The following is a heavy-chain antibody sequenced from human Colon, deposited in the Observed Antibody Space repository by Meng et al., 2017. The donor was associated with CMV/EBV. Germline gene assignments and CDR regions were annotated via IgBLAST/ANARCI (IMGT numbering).Heavy chain of an antibody. J-gene: IGHJ6*02. D-gene: IGHD5-18*01. Sequence: GESLKISCAASGFTFSSYAMHWVRQAPGKGLEWVAVISYDGSNKYYADSVKGRFTISRDNSKNTLYLQMNSLRAEDTAVYYCARDRGYSYGNYYGMDVWGQGTTVTVSS. CDR2: ISYDGSNK. CDR1: GFTFSSYA. CDR3: ARDRGYSYGNYYGMDV. V-gene: IGHV3-30*14.